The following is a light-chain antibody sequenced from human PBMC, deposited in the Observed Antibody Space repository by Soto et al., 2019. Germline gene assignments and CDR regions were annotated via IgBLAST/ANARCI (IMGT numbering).Light chain of an antibody. CDR3: QQRSSWPFT. V-gene: IGKV3-11*01. CDR1: QTVYNY. CDR2: YAS. Sequence: EIVLTQSPATLSLSPGERATLSCRASQTVYNYLVWYQQKPGQAPRLLIYYASKRATGITTNFSGSGSGTDFTLTISSLEPEDFALYYCQQRSSWPFTFGQGTKLEIK. J-gene: IGKJ2*01.